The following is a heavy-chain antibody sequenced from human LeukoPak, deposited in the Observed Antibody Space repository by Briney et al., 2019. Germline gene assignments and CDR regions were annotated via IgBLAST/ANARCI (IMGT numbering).Heavy chain of an antibody. CDR2: IKQDGSEK. V-gene: IGHV3-7*01. J-gene: IGHJ6*03. Sequence: GGSLRLSCAASGFTFSSYGMSWVRQAPGKGLEWVANIKQDGSEKYYVDSVKGRFTISRDNAKNSLYLQMNSLRAEDTAVYYCARVADYYDSSGYYHYYYMDVWGKGTTVAVSS. CDR3: ARVADYYDSSGYYHYYYMDV. CDR1: GFTFSSYG. D-gene: IGHD3-22*01.